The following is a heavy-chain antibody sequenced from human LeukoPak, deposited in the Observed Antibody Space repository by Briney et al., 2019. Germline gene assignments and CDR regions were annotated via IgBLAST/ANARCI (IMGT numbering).Heavy chain of an antibody. CDR1: GFTFSSNG. V-gene: IGHV3-30*18. CDR2: ISYDGSNE. CDR3: AELGITMIGGV. Sequence: GGSLRLSCVASGFTFSSNGMHWVRQAPGRGLDWVAFISYDGSNEYYADSVKGRFTISRDNSKNTLYLQMNSLRAEDTAVYYCAELGITMIGGVWGKGTTVTISS. J-gene: IGHJ6*04. D-gene: IGHD3-10*02.